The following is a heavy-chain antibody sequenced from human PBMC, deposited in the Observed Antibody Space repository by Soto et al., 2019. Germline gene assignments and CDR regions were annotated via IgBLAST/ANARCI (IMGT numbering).Heavy chain of an antibody. CDR3: ALSPVATGYCCNC. V-gene: IGHV2-5*02. CDR2: IYWDDDK. J-gene: IGHJ4*02. D-gene: IGHD2-2*03. CDR1: GFALATSAVG. Sequence: QITLKESGRTLVKPPQTLTLSCTFSGFALATSAVGVGCIRQPPGKALEWLAVIYWDDDKRYSPSLKRRLTITKDTSQNQVVVTMTSMDALDTDTYFCALSPVATGYCCNCWGKGPLVTVSS.